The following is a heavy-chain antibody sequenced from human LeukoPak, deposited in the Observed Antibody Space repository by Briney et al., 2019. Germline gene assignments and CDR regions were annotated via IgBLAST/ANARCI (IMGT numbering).Heavy chain of an antibody. CDR2: IYPGDSDT. Sequence: GESLRISCKGSAYSFTSYWISWVRQMPGKGLEWMGIIYPGDSDTRYSPSFQGQVTISADKSISTAYLQWSSLKASDTAMYYCARQIRYADGALDYWGQGTLVTVSS. CDR1: AYSFTSYW. D-gene: IGHD1-1*01. CDR3: ARQIRYADGALDY. V-gene: IGHV5-51*01. J-gene: IGHJ4*02.